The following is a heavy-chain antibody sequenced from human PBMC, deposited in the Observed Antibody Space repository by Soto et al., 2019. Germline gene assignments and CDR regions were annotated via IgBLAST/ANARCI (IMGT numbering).Heavy chain of an antibody. J-gene: IGHJ3*02. D-gene: IGHD1-1*01. V-gene: IGHV3-23*01. CDR3: ARETTSDAFDI. Sequence: PGGSLRLSCAASGFTFSSYAMSWVRQAPGKGLEWVAAITCNGNNQYYGDSVKGRFTISRDNSKNTLYLQMSSLRIEDTAVYYCARETTSDAFDIWGQGTAVTVSS. CDR2: ITCNGNNQ. CDR1: GFTFSSYA.